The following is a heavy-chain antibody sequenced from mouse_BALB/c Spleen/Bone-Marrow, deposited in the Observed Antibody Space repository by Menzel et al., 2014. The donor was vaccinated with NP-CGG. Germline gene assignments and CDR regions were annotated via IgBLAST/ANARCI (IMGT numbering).Heavy chain of an antibody. D-gene: IGHD3-3*01. CDR2: IYPGNGGT. J-gene: IGHJ3*01. CDR3: ARGQLLAY. Sequence: LQQSGAELVRSGASVKMSCKASGYILTSYNIHWVKQTPGQGLEWIGHIYPGNGGTNYNQKFKGKATLTADTSSSAAYMQISSLTSEDSAVYFCARGQLLAYWGQGTLVTVSA. CDR1: GYILTSYN. V-gene: IGHV1-12*01.